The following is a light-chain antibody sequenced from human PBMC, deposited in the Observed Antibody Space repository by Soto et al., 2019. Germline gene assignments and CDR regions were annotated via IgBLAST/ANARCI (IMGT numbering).Light chain of an antibody. J-gene: IGLJ2*01. CDR3: CSYAGSYTLT. Sequence: QSALTQPRSVSGSPGQSVTISCTGTSSDVGGYNFVSWYQQHPGKAPKLMIYDVSKRPSGVPDRFSGSKSGNTASLTIYGLQAEDEADYYCCSYAGSYTLTFGGGTKLTVL. CDR1: SSDVGGYNF. V-gene: IGLV2-11*01. CDR2: DVS.